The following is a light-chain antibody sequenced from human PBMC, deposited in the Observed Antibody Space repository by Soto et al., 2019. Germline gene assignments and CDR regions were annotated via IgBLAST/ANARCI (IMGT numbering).Light chain of an antibody. CDR3: QQLFDSPIT. V-gene: IGKV1-9*01. J-gene: IGKJ5*01. CDR1: QVISTS. CDR2: AAS. Sequence: DIQLTQSPSFLSPSIGASLPITCRASQVISTSLAWYQVKPGKAPKLLIYAASTLESGVPSRFSATVSGTEFSLTITSLQPEDFATYYCQQLFDSPITFGQGTRLEI.